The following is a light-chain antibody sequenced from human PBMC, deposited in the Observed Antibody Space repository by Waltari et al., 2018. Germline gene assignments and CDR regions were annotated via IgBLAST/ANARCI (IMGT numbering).Light chain of an antibody. Sequence: EIVLTQSPATLSVSPGDRATLSGWASPSIRSTLAWYQQKPGQAPRLLIYDASTRATGIPVRFSGSGSGTYFTLTISSLQSEDFAVYYCQQYTNWPLTFGGGTKVEI. CDR2: DAS. J-gene: IGKJ4*01. V-gene: IGKV3D-15*01. CDR1: PSIRST. CDR3: QQYTNWPLT.